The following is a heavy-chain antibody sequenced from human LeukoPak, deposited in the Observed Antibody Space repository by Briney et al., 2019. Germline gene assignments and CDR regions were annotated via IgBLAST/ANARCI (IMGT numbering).Heavy chain of an antibody. CDR2: IRIKANSYAT. CDR1: GFTFSGSA. J-gene: IGHJ4*02. V-gene: IGHV3-73*01. CDR3: TSTVDGRYYFDY. D-gene: IGHD4-23*01. Sequence: GGSLKLSCAASGFTFSGSAMHWVRQASGKGLEWVGRIRIKANSYATAYAASVKGRFTISRDDSKNTAYLQMNSLKTEDTAVYYCTSTVDGRYYFDYWGQGTLVTVSS.